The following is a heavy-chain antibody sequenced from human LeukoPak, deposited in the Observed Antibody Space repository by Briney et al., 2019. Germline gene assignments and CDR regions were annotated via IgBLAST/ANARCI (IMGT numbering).Heavy chain of an antibody. CDR3: ARTDLGYFDY. J-gene: IGHJ4*02. D-gene: IGHD3-16*01. Sequence: PSETLSLTCTVSSGSISSYYWSWIRQPPGKGLEWIGYIYYSGSTNYNPSLKSRVTISVDTSKNQFSLKLSSVTAADTAVYYCARTDLGYFDYWGQGTLVTVSS. V-gene: IGHV4-59*01. CDR1: SGSISSYY. CDR2: IYYSGST.